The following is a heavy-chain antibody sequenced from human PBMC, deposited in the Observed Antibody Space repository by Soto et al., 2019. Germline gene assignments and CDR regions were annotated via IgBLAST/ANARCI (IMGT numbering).Heavy chain of an antibody. V-gene: IGHV3-23*01. CDR2: ISGSGGST. J-gene: IGHJ4*02. D-gene: IGHD1-26*01. CDR1: GFTFSSYA. CDR3: AKDLSEWELTHPLDY. Sequence: GGSLRLSCAASGFTFSSYAMSWVRQAPGKGLEWVSAISGSGGSTYYADSVKGRFTISRDNSKNTLYLQMNSLRAEDTAVYYCAKDLSEWELTHPLDYWGQGTRVTVSS.